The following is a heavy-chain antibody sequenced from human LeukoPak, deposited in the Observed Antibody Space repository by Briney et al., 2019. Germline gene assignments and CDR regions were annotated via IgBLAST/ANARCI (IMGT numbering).Heavy chain of an antibody. D-gene: IGHD3-10*01. CDR2: ISGSGGST. Sequence: GGSLRLSCAASGFTFSSYAMSWVRKAPGKGLEWVSAISGSGGSTYYADSVKGRFTISRDNSKKKLYMQMNSLRAEDTGVYYCAKNPLRRSGIFASRQYYFDYWGQGTLVTVSS. CDR1: GFTFSSYA. V-gene: IGHV3-23*01. J-gene: IGHJ4*02. CDR3: AKNPLRRSGIFASRQYYFDY.